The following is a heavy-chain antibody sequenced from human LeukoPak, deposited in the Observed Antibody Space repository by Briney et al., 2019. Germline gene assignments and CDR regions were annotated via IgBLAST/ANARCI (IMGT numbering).Heavy chain of an antibody. CDR1: GYTFTSYG. D-gene: IGHD3-10*01. V-gene: IGHV1-18*01. CDR2: ISAYNGNT. CDR3: ARDFLSITMVRGGPEPFDY. J-gene: IGHJ4*02. Sequence: ASVKVSCKASGYTFTSYGISWVRQAPGQGLEWMGWISAYNGNTNYAQKLQGRVTMTTDTSTSTAYMELRSLRSDDTAVCYCARDFLSITMVRGGPEPFDYWGQGTLVTVSS.